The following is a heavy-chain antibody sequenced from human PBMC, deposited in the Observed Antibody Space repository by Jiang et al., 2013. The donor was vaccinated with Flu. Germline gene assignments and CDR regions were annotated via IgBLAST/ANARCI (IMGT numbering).Heavy chain of an antibody. J-gene: IGHJ6*02. Sequence: WIRQPPGKGLEWIGSIYYSGSTYYNPSLKSRVTISVDTSKNQFSLKLSSVTAADTAVYYCARHDERRGAGGMDVWGQGTTVTVSS. CDR2: IYYSGST. D-gene: IGHD6-19*01. CDR3: ARHDERRGAGGMDV. V-gene: IGHV4-39*01.